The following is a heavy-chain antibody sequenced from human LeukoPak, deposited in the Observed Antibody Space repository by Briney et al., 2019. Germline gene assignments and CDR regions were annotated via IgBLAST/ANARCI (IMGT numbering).Heavy chain of an antibody. CDR2: IYSGGSS. J-gene: IGHJ4*02. CDR1: GFTVSSNY. Sequence: GGSLRLSCAASGFTVSSNYMSWVRQAPGKGLEWVSVIYSGGSSYYADSVKGRFAISRDNSKNTLYLQMNSLRAEDTAVYYCASRALAGEFDYWGQGTLVTVSS. V-gene: IGHV3-53*01. D-gene: IGHD1-1*01. CDR3: ASRALAGEFDY.